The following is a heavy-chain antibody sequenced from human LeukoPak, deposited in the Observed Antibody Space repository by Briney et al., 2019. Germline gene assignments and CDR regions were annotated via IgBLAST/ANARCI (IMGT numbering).Heavy chain of an antibody. Sequence: PGGSLRLSCAASGFNVSNNYISWVRQAPGKGLEWVSVIYSGGSTKYADSVKARFTISRDISKNTVYLQMNSLRVDDTAVYYCARATLDNWGKGTLVTVSS. CDR2: IYSGGST. V-gene: IGHV3-53*01. J-gene: IGHJ4*02. CDR1: GFNVSNNY. CDR3: ARATLDN.